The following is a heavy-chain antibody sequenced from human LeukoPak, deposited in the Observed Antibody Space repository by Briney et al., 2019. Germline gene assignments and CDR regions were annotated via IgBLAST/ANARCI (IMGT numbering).Heavy chain of an antibody. V-gene: IGHV3-23*01. CDR3: AKGTWIQLWSLFDS. CDR1: RFTFSNYV. J-gene: IGHJ4*02. CDR2: ICGIDGST. Sequence: GGSLRLSCAASRFTFSNYVINWVRQAPGKGLEWVSGICGIDGSTYYADSVKGRFTISRDNSKNTLYLQMNSLRAEDTALYYCAKGTWIQLWSLFDSWGQGTLVTVSS. D-gene: IGHD5-18*01.